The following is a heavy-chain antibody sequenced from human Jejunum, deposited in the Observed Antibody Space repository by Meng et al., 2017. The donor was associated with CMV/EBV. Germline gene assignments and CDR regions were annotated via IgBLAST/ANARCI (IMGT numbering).Heavy chain of an antibody. J-gene: IGHJ4*02. V-gene: IGHV4-34*01. Sequence: QVQLEGWGAGLLQPSETLSLTCTLSGGSFSAYTWSWIRQAPGKGLEWIAEIDHLRRTNFNPSLKSRVSISRDTSRDQFSLRLNSVTAADTAVYYCATADEYAIKYWGQGTLVTVSS. CDR2: IDHLRRT. D-gene: IGHD5-12*01. CDR3: ATADEYAIKY. CDR1: GGSFSAYT.